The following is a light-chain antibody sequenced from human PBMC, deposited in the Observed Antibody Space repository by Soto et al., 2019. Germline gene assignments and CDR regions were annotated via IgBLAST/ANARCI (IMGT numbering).Light chain of an antibody. CDR2: GAS. V-gene: IGKV3-15*01. CDR1: QSVSSK. Sequence: EIVMTQSPATLSVSPGERATLSCRASQSVSSKLAWYQQKPGQAPRLLSYGASTRATGIPARFSDSGSGTEFTLTICSLQSEDFAVYYCQQYNNWPPYTFGQGPKLEIK. CDR3: QQYNNWPPYT. J-gene: IGKJ2*01.